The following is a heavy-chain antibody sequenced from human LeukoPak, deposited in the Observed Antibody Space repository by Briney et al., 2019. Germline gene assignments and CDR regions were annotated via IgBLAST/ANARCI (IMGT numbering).Heavy chain of an antibody. V-gene: IGHV3-23*01. CDR1: GFTFSSYA. J-gene: IGHJ4*02. Sequence: GGSLRLSCAASGFTFSSYAMSWVRQAPRKGLEWVSAISGSGGSTYYADSVKGRFTISRDNSKNTLYLQMNSLRAEDTAVYYCATVGRAYYDFWSGFDYWGQGTLVTVSS. CDR2: ISGSGGST. CDR3: ATVGRAYYDFWSGFDY. D-gene: IGHD3-3*01.